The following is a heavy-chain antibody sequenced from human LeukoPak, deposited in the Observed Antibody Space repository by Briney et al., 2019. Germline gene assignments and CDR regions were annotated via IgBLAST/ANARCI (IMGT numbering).Heavy chain of an antibody. CDR2: IFSGST. D-gene: IGHD3-10*01. J-gene: IGHJ3*02. CDR1: GGSISTSNYY. Sequence: SETLSLTCTVSGGSISTSNYYWGWIRQPPGTGLEWIGNIFSGSTYYSPSLRRRVTISLDTSRNQFSLKLNSVTAADTAVYYCAKSNGYGLVDIWGQGTMVTVSS. V-gene: IGHV4-39*07. CDR3: AKSNGYGLVDI.